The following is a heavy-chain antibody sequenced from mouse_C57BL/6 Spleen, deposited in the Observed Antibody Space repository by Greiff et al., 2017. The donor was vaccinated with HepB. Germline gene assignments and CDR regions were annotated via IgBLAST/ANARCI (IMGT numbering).Heavy chain of an antibody. CDR2: INPYNGDT. Sequence: VHVKQSGPELVKPGDSVKISCKASGYSFTGYFMNWVMQSHGKSLEWIGRINPYNGDTFYNQKFKGKATLTVDKSSSTAHMELRSLTSEDSAVYYCARGDYGNYWFAYWGQGTLVTVSA. D-gene: IGHD2-1*01. J-gene: IGHJ3*01. CDR3: ARGDYGNYWFAY. CDR1: GYSFTGYF. V-gene: IGHV1-20*01.